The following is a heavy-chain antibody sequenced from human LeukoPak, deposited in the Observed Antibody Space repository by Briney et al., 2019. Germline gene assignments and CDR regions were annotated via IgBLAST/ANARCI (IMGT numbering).Heavy chain of an antibody. V-gene: IGHV4-59*12. Sequence: SETLSLTCSVSGGSINNYYGTWIRQPPGRGLEWIGYIYYTGTTNYNPSLKSRVTMSVDTSKNQFSLKLSSVTAADTAVYYCAREDPGIAVANYYYYGMDVWGQGTTVTVSS. CDR3: AREDPGIAVANYYYYGMDV. J-gene: IGHJ6*02. CDR1: GGSINNYY. D-gene: IGHD6-19*01. CDR2: IYYTGTT.